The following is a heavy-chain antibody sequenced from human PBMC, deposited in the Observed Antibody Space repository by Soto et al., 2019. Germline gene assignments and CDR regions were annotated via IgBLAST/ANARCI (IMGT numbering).Heavy chain of an antibody. CDR2: ISYYGKQT. CDR1: GVTFTDYG. Sequence: GESLRLSCGAPGVTFTDYGMHWVRQAQGKGLGWVAVISYYGKQTYYADSVTDRLTIATDKSKRTLFLQMNTVRVDDTAVYYRARDGWISNWYFDLWGRGTLVTVSS. J-gene: IGHJ2*01. CDR3: ARDGWISNWYFDL. V-gene: IGHV3-30*03. D-gene: IGHD5-12*01.